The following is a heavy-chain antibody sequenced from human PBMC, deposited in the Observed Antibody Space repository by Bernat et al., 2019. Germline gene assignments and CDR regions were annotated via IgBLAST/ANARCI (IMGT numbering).Heavy chain of an antibody. V-gene: IGHV3-30*04. D-gene: IGHD6-13*01. CDR3: AGNIAATFGMDV. J-gene: IGHJ6*02. CDR1: RFTFSSCN. CDR2: IFTGGSHT. Sequence: QVQLVESGGGVVQPGRSLRLSCAASRFTFSSCNMHWVRQAPGKGLEWLALIFTGGSHTYYADSVKGRFITSRDNSKNTLYLQMNTLTAEDTAVYFCAGNIAATFGMDVWGQGTTVTVSS.